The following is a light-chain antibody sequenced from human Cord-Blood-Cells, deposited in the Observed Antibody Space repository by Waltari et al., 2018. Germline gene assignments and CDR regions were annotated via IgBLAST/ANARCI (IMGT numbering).Light chain of an antibody. J-gene: IGKJ2*01. V-gene: IGKV1-27*01. CDR1: QGISNY. CDR3: QTYNSAPH. Sequence: DIQMTQSPSSLSASVGDRVTITCRASQGISNYLAWYQQKPGKVPKLLIYAASTLQSGVPSRFSGSGSGTDFTLTISSLQPEEVATYYCQTYNSAPHFGQVTKLEIK. CDR2: AAS.